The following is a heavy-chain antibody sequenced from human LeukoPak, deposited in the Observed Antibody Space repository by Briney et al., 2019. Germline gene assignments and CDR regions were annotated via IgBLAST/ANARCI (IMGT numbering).Heavy chain of an antibody. CDR1: GYSFTSYW. CDR3: ARRPRYCSGGSCYLDY. J-gene: IGHJ4*02. V-gene: IGHV5-51*01. D-gene: IGHD2-15*01. Sequence: GESLKISCKGSGYSFTSYWIGWVRQMPGKGLEWMGSIYPGDSDTRYSPSFQGQVTISADKSINTAYLQWSSLKASDTAMYYCARRPRYCSGGSCYLDYWGQGPLVTVSS. CDR2: IYPGDSDT.